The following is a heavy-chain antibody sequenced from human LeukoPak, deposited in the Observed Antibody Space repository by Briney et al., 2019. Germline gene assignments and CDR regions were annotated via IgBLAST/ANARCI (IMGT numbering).Heavy chain of an antibody. Sequence: ASVKVSCKVSGYTLTGSSMHWVRQAPGKGLEWVGGFDPEDGETIYAQKFQGRVTMTEDTSTDTAYMELSSLRSEDTAVYYCARSSRAWYRSFDYWGQGTLVTVSS. CDR1: GYTLTGSS. CDR3: ARSSRAWYRSFDY. CDR2: FDPEDGET. J-gene: IGHJ4*02. D-gene: IGHD6-19*01. V-gene: IGHV1-24*01.